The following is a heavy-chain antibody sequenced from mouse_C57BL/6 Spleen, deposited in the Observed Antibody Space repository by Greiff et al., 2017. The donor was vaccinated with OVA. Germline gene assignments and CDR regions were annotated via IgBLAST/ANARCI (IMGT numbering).Heavy chain of an antibody. CDR3: ARYKANWDGYFDV. J-gene: IGHJ1*03. Sequence: VQLQQSGPELVKPGASVKISCKASGYTFTDYYMNWVKQSHGKSLEWIGDINPNNGGTSYNQKFKGKATLTVDKSSSTAYMELRSLTSEDSAVYYCARYKANWDGYFDVWGTGTTVTVAS. V-gene: IGHV1-26*01. CDR2: INPNNGGT. CDR1: GYTFTDYY. D-gene: IGHD4-1*01.